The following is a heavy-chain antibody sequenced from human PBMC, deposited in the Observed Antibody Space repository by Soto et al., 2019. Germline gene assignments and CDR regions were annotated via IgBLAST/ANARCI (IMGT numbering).Heavy chain of an antibody. CDR1: GFTFSNHA. V-gene: IGHV3-23*01. J-gene: IGHJ4*02. CDR2: ISDSGST. CDR3: ARDPGGHYCTSTSCLYFFDH. D-gene: IGHD2-2*01. Sequence: EVQLLESGGALVQPGGSLRLSCAASGFTFSNHAMNWVRQARGKGLEWVSTISDSGSTYYADSVKGRFTISRDTSKNTLYLQMNSLRTEDTAVYYCARDPGGHYCTSTSCLYFFDHWGQGTLVIVSS.